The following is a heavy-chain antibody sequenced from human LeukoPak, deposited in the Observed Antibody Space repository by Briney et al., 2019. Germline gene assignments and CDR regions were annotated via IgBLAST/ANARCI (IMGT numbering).Heavy chain of an antibody. Sequence: GGSLRLSCVASGFTFSNYAMHWVRQAPGKGLEWVAVISDDGSNNYYADSVKGRFTISRDNSKNTLYLQMNSLRAEDTAVYYCAKEVASGYPHYFFDYWGQGTLVTVSS. V-gene: IGHV3-30*18. CDR2: ISDDGSNN. CDR1: GFTFSNYA. CDR3: AKEVASGYPHYFFDY. J-gene: IGHJ4*02. D-gene: IGHD3-22*01.